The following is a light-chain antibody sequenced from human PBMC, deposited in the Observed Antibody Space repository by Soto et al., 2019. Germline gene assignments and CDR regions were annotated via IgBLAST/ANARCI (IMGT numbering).Light chain of an antibody. CDR1: QSVSSSY. CDR2: GAS. Sequence: EIVLTQSPGTLSLSPGERATLSCRASQSVSSSYLAWYQQKPGQAPRLLIYGASSRATGIPDRFSGSGSGTDFTLTISRLEPEDFAVYYCQQYGSSWLGTFGQGTKVEIK. J-gene: IGKJ1*01. V-gene: IGKV3-20*01. CDR3: QQYGSSWLGT.